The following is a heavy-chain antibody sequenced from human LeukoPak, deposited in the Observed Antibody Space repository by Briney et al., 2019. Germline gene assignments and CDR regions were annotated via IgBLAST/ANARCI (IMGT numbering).Heavy chain of an antibody. D-gene: IGHD3-10*01. CDR2: IYYSGST. V-gene: IGHV4-31*03. J-gene: IGHJ5*02. Sequence: SETLSLTCTVSGGSISSGGYYWSWIRQHPGKGLEWIGYIYYSGSTYYNPSLKSRVTISVDTSKNQFSLKLSSVTAADTAVYYCARGIFMVRGNYNWFDPWGQGTLVTDSS. CDR3: ARGIFMVRGNYNWFDP. CDR1: GGSISSGGYY.